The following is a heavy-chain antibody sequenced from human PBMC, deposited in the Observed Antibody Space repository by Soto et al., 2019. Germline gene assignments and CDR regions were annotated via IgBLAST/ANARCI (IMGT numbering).Heavy chain of an antibody. CDR3: ARARAIFGVVITFDY. CDR1: GGSFSGYY. J-gene: IGHJ4*02. D-gene: IGHD3-3*01. V-gene: IGHV4-34*01. Sequence: VQLQQWGAGLLKPSETLSLTCAVYGGSFSGYYWSWIRQPPGKGLEWIGEINHSGSTNYNPSLKSRVTISVDTSKNQFSLKLSSVTAAYTAVYYCARARAIFGVVITFDYWGQGTLVTVSS. CDR2: INHSGST.